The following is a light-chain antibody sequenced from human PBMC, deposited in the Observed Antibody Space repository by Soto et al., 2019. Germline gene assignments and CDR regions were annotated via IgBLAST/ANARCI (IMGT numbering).Light chain of an antibody. J-gene: IGKJ2*02. CDR3: QQRGKWPST. CDR2: GAS. Sequence: PGERATLSCRASQTIIGNYLAWYQQKPGQAPRLLIYGASNRATGVPDRFSGSYSGTDFSLTITRLEPEDFAVYYCQQRGKWPSTFGPGTKVEMK. CDR1: QTIIGNY. V-gene: IGKV3D-20*02.